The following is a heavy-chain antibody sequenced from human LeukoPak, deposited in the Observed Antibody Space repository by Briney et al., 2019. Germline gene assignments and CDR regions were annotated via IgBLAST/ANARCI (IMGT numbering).Heavy chain of an antibody. CDR2: IKEDGRVK. Sequence: GGSLRLSCAASGFTFSSYWMHWVRQAPGKGLEWVANIKEDGRVKQYVDSVKGRFTISRDNGEKSLYLQMNSLRAEDTAVYYCAREGTFHIDNWGQGTLVTVSS. CDR1: GFTFSSYW. V-gene: IGHV3-7*01. J-gene: IGHJ4*02. CDR3: AREGTFHIDN.